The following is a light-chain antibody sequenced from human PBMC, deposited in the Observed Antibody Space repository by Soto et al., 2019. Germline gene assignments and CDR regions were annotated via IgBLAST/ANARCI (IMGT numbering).Light chain of an antibody. CDR3: QQYNSWPLT. Sequence: EIVMTQSPATLSVSPGERATLSCRSSQTIRNNLAWYQQKPGQAHRLLIYVASTRATDIPARFSGSGSGTDFTLTISSLQSEDFAFYYCQQYNSWPLTFGGGTNVEIK. CDR2: VAS. J-gene: IGKJ4*01. CDR1: QTIRNN. V-gene: IGKV3-15*01.